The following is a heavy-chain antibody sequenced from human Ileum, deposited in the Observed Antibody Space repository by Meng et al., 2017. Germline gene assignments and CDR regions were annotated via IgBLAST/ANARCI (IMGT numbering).Heavy chain of an antibody. CDR2: INGDGSTP. V-gene: IGHV3-74*01. Sequence: EVQLVGSGGGLLRPGGSLRPSCAVSGSTFSDYWMHWVRQTPVKGLVWVSRINGDGSTPTYADSVKGRFTISRDNAESTLYLQMNSLRVDDTAVYYCTRAGSFRHDYWGQGALVTVSS. CDR3: TRAGSFRHDY. J-gene: IGHJ4*02. CDR1: GSTFSDYW. D-gene: IGHD2-15*01.